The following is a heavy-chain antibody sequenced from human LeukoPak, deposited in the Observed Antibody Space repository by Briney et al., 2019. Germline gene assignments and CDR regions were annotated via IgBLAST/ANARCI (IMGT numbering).Heavy chain of an antibody. Sequence: GGSLRLSCAASGFTFSSYAMSWVRQAPGKGLEWVSAISGSGGSTYYADSVKGRFTISRDNSKNTLYLQMNSLRAEDTAVYYCAKGAGHIVVVTAGFDYWGQGTLVTVSS. J-gene: IGHJ4*02. CDR1: GFTFSSYA. CDR3: AKGAGHIVVVTAGFDY. D-gene: IGHD2-21*02. V-gene: IGHV3-23*01. CDR2: ISGSGGST.